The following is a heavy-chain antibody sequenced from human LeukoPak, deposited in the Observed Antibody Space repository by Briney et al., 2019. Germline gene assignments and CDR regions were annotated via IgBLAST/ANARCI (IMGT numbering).Heavy chain of an antibody. CDR2: VYSGGRT. D-gene: IGHD6-19*01. CDR3: AREAVAVAGHFDY. Sequence: GGSLRLSCAASGFTVSSNYMSWVRQAPGKGLEWVSVVYSGGRTYYADSVKDRFTTSKDNSKNTLYLQVNSLRAEDTAMYYCAREAVAVAGHFDYWGQGTLVTVSS. J-gene: IGHJ4*02. CDR1: GFTVSSNY. V-gene: IGHV3-53*01.